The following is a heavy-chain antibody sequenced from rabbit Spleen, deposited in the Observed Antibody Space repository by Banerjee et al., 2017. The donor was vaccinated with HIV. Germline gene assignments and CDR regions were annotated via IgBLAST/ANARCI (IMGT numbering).Heavy chain of an antibody. CDR3: ARDAGSRDYIDGVFSL. J-gene: IGHJ4*01. Sequence: QEQLEESGGGLVKPEASLTLTCKASGVSFSNNQYMCWVRQAPGKGLEWIACIEGGSSAFSYFARWAKGRFTISKTSSTTVTLQMTSLSAADMATYFCARDAGSRDYIDGVFSLWGQGTLVTVS. V-gene: IGHV1S45*01. CDR1: GVSFSNNQY. CDR2: IEGGSSAFS. D-gene: IGHD8-1*01.